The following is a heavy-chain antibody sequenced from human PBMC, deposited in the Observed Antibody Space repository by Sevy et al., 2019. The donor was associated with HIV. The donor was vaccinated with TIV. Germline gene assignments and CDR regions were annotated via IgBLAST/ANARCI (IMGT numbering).Heavy chain of an antibody. D-gene: IGHD3-3*01. V-gene: IGHV5-10-1*01. Sequence: GESLKISCKGSGYSFTSYWISWVRQMPGKGLEWMGRIDPSDSYTNYSPSFKGHVTISADKSISTAYLQWSSLKASDTAMYYCARRRQSPLGWTAFDIWGQGTMVTVSS. CDR2: IDPSDSYT. J-gene: IGHJ3*02. CDR1: GYSFTSYW. CDR3: ARRRQSPLGWTAFDI.